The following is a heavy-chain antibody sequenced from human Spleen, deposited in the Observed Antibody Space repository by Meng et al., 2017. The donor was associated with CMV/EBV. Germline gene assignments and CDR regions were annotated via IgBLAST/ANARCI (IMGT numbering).Heavy chain of an antibody. CDR1: GYIFTAYY. Sequence: ASGYIFTAYYVRWVRQAPGQGLEWMGWINPNSGDTNYAQKFQGRVTMTRDTSIRTVYTELRNLRYDDTAVYYCARDLSYSGSPRSDYWGQGTLVTVSS. J-gene: IGHJ4*02. D-gene: IGHD1-26*01. V-gene: IGHV1-2*02. CDR2: INPNSGDT. CDR3: ARDLSYSGSPRSDY.